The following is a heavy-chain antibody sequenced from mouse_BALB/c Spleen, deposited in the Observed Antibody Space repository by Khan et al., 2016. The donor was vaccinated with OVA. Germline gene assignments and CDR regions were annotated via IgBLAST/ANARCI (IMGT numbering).Heavy chain of an antibody. J-gene: IGHJ2*01. CDR2: IGYSGST. V-gene: IGHV3-2*02. Sequence: EVKLLESGPGLLKPSQSLSLTCTVTGYSITSDYAWNLLRQLPGNKLEWMAFIGYSGSTTYTPSLTSRIPITRNTSKNQFFLQLTSVTSEDTATDYCTSERLLLRYPDYFDYWGQGTTLTVSS. D-gene: IGHD1-1*01. CDR3: TSERLLLRYPDYFDY. CDR1: GYSITSDYA.